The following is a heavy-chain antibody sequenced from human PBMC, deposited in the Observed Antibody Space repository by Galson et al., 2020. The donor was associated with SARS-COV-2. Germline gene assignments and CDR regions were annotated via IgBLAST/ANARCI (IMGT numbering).Heavy chain of an antibody. CDR2: IDCHDDK. D-gene: IGHD2-2*01. CDR3: ARITLVEPDYYYYGMDV. V-gene: IGHV2-70*01. CDR1: GFSLRTTGMC. J-gene: IGHJ6*02. Sequence: SGPTLVKPTQTLTLTCTFSGFSLRTTGMCVSWIRQPPGKALESLAPIDCHDDKSYSTSLKTRPTISKDTSKNQVVLTMTNMDPVDTATYYCARITLVEPDYYYYGMDVWGQGTTVNVSS.